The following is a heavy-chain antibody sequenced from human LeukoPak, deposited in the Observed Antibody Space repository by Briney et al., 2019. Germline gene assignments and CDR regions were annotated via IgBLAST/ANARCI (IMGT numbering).Heavy chain of an antibody. CDR3: ARDWSGWYFDY. CDR2: ISYDGSNK. Sequence: GGSLRLSCAASGFTFSSYGMHWVRQAPGKGLEWVAVISYDGSNKYYADSVKGRFTISRDNAKNSLYLQMNSLRAEDTAVYYCARDWSGWYFDYWGQGTLVTVSS. J-gene: IGHJ4*02. V-gene: IGHV3-30*03. D-gene: IGHD3-3*01. CDR1: GFTFSSYG.